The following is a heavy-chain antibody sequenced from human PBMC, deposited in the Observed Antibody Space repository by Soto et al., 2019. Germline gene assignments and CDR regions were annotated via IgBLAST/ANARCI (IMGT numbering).Heavy chain of an antibody. D-gene: IGHD3-10*01. CDR2: ISSSSSYI. J-gene: IGHJ3*02. Sequence: GGSLRLSCAASGFTFSSYSMNWVRQAPGKGLEWVSSISSSSSYIYYADSVKGRFTISRDNAKNSLYLQMNSLRAEDTAVYYCARDIYGSGSYYAFDIWGQGTMVTVSS. CDR3: ARDIYGSGSYYAFDI. CDR1: GFTFSSYS. V-gene: IGHV3-21*01.